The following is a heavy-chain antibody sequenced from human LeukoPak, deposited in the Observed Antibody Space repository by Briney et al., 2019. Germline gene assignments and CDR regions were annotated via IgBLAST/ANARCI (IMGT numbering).Heavy chain of an antibody. CDR1: GGSISGYY. V-gene: IGHV4-59*01. CDR2: IYYSGST. D-gene: IGHD3-22*01. Sequence: PSETLSLTCTVSGGSISGYYWSWIRQPPGKGLEWIGYIYYSGSTNYNPSLKSRVTISVDTSKNQFSLKLSSVTAADTAVYYCAGGTMIAVEGYFDYWGQGTLVTVSS. CDR3: AGGTMIAVEGYFDY. J-gene: IGHJ4*02.